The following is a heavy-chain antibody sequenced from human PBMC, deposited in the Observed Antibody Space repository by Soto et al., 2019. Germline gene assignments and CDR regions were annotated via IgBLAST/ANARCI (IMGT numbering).Heavy chain of an antibody. Sequence: GGSLRLSCAASGFTFSSYSMNWVRQAPGKGLEWVSSISPRSSHIYYADSVKGRFTISRDDAKNSLYLQMNSLRVDDTAVYYCSREWWVSSSDYWGQGILVTVSS. J-gene: IGHJ4*02. CDR3: SREWWVSSSDY. D-gene: IGHD6-6*01. CDR2: ISPRSSHI. V-gene: IGHV3-21*01. CDR1: GFTFSSYS.